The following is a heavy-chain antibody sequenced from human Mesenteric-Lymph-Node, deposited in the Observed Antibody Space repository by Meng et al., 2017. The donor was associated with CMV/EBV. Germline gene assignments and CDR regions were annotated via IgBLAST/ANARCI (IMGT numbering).Heavy chain of an antibody. D-gene: IGHD3-22*01. V-gene: IGHV1-18*01. CDR2: ISAYNGNT. CDR1: GYTFTSYG. J-gene: IGHJ4*02. Sequence: ASVKVSCKASGYTFTSYGISWVRQAPGQGLEWMGWISAYNGNTNYAQKFRGRVTITADKSTSTAYMELSSLKSEDTAVYYCARDELGSGYSFDLWGQGTLVTVSS. CDR3: ARDELGSGYSFDL.